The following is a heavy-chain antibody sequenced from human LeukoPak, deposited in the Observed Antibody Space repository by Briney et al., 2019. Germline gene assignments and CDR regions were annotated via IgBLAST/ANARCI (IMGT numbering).Heavy chain of an antibody. CDR3: ARGPSSIAPLYYFDY. CDR1: GGSFSGYY. Sequence: PSETLSLTRAVYGGSFSGYYWSWIRQPPGKGLEWIGEINHSGSTNYNPSLKSRVTISVDTSKNQFSLKLSSATAADTAVYYCARGPSSIAPLYYFDYWGQGTLVTVSS. J-gene: IGHJ4*02. D-gene: IGHD6-6*01. CDR2: INHSGST. V-gene: IGHV4-34*01.